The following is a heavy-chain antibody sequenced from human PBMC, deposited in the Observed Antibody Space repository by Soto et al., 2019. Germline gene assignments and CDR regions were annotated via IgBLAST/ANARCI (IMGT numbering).Heavy chain of an antibody. CDR3: ARDDGDSEFCRNWYFDL. Sequence: QVQLVQSGAEVKKPGSSVKVSCKASVGTFSSYAISWVRQAPGQGLEWMGGIIPIFGTANYAQKLQGRVTITADESTSTAYMELSSLRSEDTAVYYCARDDGDSEFCRNWYFDLWGRGTLVTVSS. J-gene: IGHJ2*01. D-gene: IGHD4-17*01. CDR2: IIPIFGTA. V-gene: IGHV1-69*12. CDR1: VGTFSSYA.